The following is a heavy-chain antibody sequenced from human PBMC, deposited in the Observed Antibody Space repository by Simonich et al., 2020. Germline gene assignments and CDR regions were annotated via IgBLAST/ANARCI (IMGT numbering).Heavy chain of an antibody. J-gene: IGHJ4*02. V-gene: IGHV4-59*01. CDR2: IYYSGST. D-gene: IGHD2-15*01. Sequence: QVQLQESGPGLVKPSETLSLTCTVSGGSISSYYWSGLRQPPGKGLEWIGYIYYSGSTNYNPSLKSRVTISVDTSKNQFSLKLSSVTAADTAVYYCARGGLYFDYWGQGTLVTVSS. CDR1: GGSISSYY. CDR3: ARGGLYFDY.